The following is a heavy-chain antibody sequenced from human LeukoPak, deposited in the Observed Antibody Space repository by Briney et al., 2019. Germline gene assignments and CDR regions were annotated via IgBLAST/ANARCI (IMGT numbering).Heavy chain of an antibody. J-gene: IGHJ1*01. V-gene: IGHV3-11*04. CDR1: GFTFSDYY. D-gene: IGHD3-22*01. Sequence: KSGGSLRLSCAASGFTFSDYYMSWIRQAPGKGLEWVSYISSSSSTIYYADSVKGRFTISRDNAKNSLYLQMNSLRDEDTAVYYCAKDSDYYHSSGYYYAYFQHWGQGTLVTVSS. CDR2: ISSSSSTI. CDR3: AKDSDYYHSSGYYYAYFQH.